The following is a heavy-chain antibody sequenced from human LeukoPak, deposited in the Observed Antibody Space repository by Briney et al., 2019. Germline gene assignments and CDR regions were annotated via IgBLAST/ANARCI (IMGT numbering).Heavy chain of an antibody. Sequence: ASVKVSCKVSGYTFTDYYMHWVQRAPGKGLEWMGLVDPEDGETIYAEKFQGRVTITADTSTDTAYMELSSLRSEDTAVYYCAPTKQQLVLYFDYWGQGTLVTVSS. V-gene: IGHV1-69-2*01. D-gene: IGHD6-13*01. J-gene: IGHJ4*02. CDR2: VDPEDGET. CDR1: GYTFTDYY. CDR3: APTKQQLVLYFDY.